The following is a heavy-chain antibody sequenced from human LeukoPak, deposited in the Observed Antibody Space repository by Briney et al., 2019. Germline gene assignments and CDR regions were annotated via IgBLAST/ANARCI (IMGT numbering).Heavy chain of an antibody. V-gene: IGHV4-31*03. Sequence: SQTLSLTCTVSGGSISSGGYYWSWIRQHPGKGLEWIGYIHHSGSTYYNPSLKSRLTISVDTSKKQFSLKLSYVTAADTAVYYCAREGDGMLDFWGQGTLVKVSS. J-gene: IGHJ4*02. CDR2: IHHSGST. D-gene: IGHD3-16*01. CDR1: GGSISSGGYY. CDR3: AREGDGMLDF.